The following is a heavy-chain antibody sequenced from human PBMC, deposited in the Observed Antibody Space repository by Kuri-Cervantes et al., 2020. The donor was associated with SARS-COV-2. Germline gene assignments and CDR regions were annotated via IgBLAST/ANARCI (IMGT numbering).Heavy chain of an antibody. CDR3: ARHAHYYGSGSYPRW. D-gene: IGHD3-10*01. CDR1: GFTFDDYG. V-gene: IGHV4-39*01. J-gene: IGHJ4*02. CDR2: IYYSGST. Sequence: SETLSLTCAASGFTFDDYGMSWVRQAPGKGLEWIGSIYYSGSTYYNPSLKSRVTISVDTSKNQFSLKLSSVTAADTAVYYCARHAHYYGSGSYPRWWGQGTLVTVSS.